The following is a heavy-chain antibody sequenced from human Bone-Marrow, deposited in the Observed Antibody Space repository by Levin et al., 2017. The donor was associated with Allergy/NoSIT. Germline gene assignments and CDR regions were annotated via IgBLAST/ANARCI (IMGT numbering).Heavy chain of an antibody. V-gene: IGHV5-51*01. Sequence: GESLKISCKGSGYTFFHYWIGWVRQMPGRGLEWMGIIYPGDSDTRYSPSFQGQVTISANKSISTAYLQWSSLKAADTAMYYCARYHYDSTGYYYFDYWGQGTLVTVSS. D-gene: IGHD3-22*01. CDR2: IYPGDSDT. CDR1: GYTFFHYW. J-gene: IGHJ4*02. CDR3: ARYHYDSTGYYYFDY.